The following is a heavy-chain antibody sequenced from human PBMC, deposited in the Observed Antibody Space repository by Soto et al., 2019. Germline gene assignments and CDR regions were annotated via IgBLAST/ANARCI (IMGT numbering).Heavy chain of an antibody. Sequence: EVQLLESGGGLVQPGGSLRLSCAASGFTFSSYAMSWVRQAPGKGLERVSGITSSGGSTYYADSVKGRFTISRDNSKKTLYLQMNSLRAEDTAVYYCASSTAMVTTQIDYWGQGTLVTVSS. D-gene: IGHD5-18*01. CDR1: GFTFSSYA. CDR3: ASSTAMVTTQIDY. J-gene: IGHJ4*02. V-gene: IGHV3-23*01. CDR2: ITSSGGST.